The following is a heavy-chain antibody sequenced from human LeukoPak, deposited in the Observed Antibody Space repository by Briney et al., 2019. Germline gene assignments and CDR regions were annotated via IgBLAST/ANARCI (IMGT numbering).Heavy chain of an antibody. D-gene: IGHD1-26*01. CDR3: ALRKGREGLFDY. Sequence: SVKVSCKASGGTFSSYAISWVRQAPGQGLEWMGGIIPIFGTANYAQKFQGRVTITPSESTSTAYMELCSLRSRETAVYYCALRKGREGLFDYWGQGTLVTVSS. CDR1: GGTFSSYA. J-gene: IGHJ4*02. V-gene: IGHV1-69*13. CDR2: IIPIFGTA.